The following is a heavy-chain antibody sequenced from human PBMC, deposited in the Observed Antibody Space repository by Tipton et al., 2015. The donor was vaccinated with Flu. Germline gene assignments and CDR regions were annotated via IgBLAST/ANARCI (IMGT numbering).Heavy chain of an antibody. CDR2: SHYSGST. J-gene: IGHJ4*02. CDR1: GDSISSYY. D-gene: IGHD6-13*01. V-gene: IGHV4-59*08. CDR3: ARHRRPSSWDFDY. Sequence: LRLSCTVSGDSISSYYWSWIRQPPGKGLEWIGYSHYSGSTNYNPSLKSRVTISVDTSKNHLSLKLSSVTAADTAVHYCARHRRPSSWDFDYWGQGSLVTVSS.